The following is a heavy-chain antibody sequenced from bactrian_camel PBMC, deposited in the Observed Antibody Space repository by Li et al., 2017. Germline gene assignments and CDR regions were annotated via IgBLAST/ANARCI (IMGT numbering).Heavy chain of an antibody. D-gene: IGHD5*01. J-gene: IGHJ6*01. CDR3: AAGNWGRVPGLHEPCILGSFGY. CDR1: GFTFSAYS. Sequence: VQLVESGGGLVQPGGSRRLPCAASGFTFSAYSMTWVRQAPGKGLEWVSCITSGGSGEYYADSVKGRFTISPDDYSHTMYLQLTSLNPEDTAVYYCAAGNWGRVPGLHEPCILGSFGYWGQGTQVTVS. CDR2: ITSGGSGE. V-gene: IGHV3S40*01.